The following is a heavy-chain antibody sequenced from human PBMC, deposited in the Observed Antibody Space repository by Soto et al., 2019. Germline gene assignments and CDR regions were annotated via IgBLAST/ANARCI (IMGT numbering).Heavy chain of an antibody. Sequence: QVQLQQWGAGLLKPSETLSLTCAVYGGSFSGYYWSWIRQPPGKGLEWIGEINHSGSTNYNPSLKSRVTISVDTSKNQFSLKLSSVTAADTAVYYCARGPYDLWSGYHPWGFYYFDYWGQGTLVTVSS. CDR3: ARGPYDLWSGYHPWGFYYFDY. V-gene: IGHV4-34*01. CDR2: INHSGST. CDR1: GGSFSGYY. J-gene: IGHJ4*02. D-gene: IGHD3-3*01.